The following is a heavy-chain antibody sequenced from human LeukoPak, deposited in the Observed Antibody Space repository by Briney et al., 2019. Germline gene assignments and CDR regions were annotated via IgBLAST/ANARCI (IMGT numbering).Heavy chain of an antibody. J-gene: IGHJ6*03. Sequence: PGGSLRLSCAASGFTVSSNYMSWVRQAPGKGLEWVSVIYSGGSTYYADSVKGRLTISRDNSKNTLYLQMNSLRAEDTAVYYCARDLLSSSGSYYYYYYMDVWGKGTTVTVSS. V-gene: IGHV3-53*01. CDR3: ARDLLSSSGSYYYYYYMDV. D-gene: IGHD6-6*01. CDR2: IYSGGST. CDR1: GFTVSSNY.